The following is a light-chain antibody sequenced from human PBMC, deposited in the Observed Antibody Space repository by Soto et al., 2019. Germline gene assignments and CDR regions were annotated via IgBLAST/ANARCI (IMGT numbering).Light chain of an antibody. CDR3: QQFNTWPET. V-gene: IGKV3-15*01. J-gene: IGKJ3*01. Sequence: EVEMTQSPATLSVSPGERATLSCRASQSVSNNLAWYQQKPGQAPRLLISGASTRATGIPARFSGSVSGTEFTLTISSVQSEDFAVYYCQQFNTWPETFGPGTKVDIK. CDR1: QSVSNN. CDR2: GAS.